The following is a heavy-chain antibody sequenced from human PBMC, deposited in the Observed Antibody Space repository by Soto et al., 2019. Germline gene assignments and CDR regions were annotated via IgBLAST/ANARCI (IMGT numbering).Heavy chain of an antibody. V-gene: IGHV3-23*01. CDR1: GFTFSSYA. Sequence: GGSLRLSCAASGFTFSSYAMSWVRQAPGKGLEWVSAISGSGGSTYYADSVKGRFTISRDNSKNTLYLQMNSLRAEDTAVYYCAKEIFPQYDSSGYPSGRMAFDIWGQGTMVTVSS. D-gene: IGHD3-22*01. CDR2: ISGSGGST. J-gene: IGHJ3*02. CDR3: AKEIFPQYDSSGYPSGRMAFDI.